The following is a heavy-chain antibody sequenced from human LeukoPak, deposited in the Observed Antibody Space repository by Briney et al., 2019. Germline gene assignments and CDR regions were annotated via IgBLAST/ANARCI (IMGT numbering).Heavy chain of an antibody. CDR3: ARDGGYSYGYSLDC. J-gene: IGHJ4*02. CDR2: IHISGST. CDR1: GGSISIYY. D-gene: IGHD5-18*01. V-gene: IGHV4-4*07. Sequence: PSETLSLTCTVSGGSISIYYWSWIRQPAGKGLEWIGRIHISGSTNYNPSLKSRLTMSVDTSKNQFSLKLSSVTAADTAVYYCARDGGYSYGYSLDCWGQGTLVTVSS.